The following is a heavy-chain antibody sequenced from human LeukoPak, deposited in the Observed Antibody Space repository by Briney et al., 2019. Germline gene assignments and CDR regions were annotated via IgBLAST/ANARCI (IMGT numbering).Heavy chain of an antibody. D-gene: IGHD5-18*01. V-gene: IGHV4-34*01. CDR2: INHSGST. Sequence: SETLSLTCAVYGGSFSGYYWGWIRQPPGKGLEWIGEINHSGSTNYNPSLKSRVTISVDTSKNQFSLKLGSVTAADTAVYYCARALNTAMGRDYGMDVWGQGTTVTVSS. CDR3: ARALNTAMGRDYGMDV. CDR1: GGSFSGYY. J-gene: IGHJ6*02.